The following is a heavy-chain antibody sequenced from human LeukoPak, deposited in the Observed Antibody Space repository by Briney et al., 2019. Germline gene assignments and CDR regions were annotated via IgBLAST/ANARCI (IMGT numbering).Heavy chain of an antibody. D-gene: IGHD6-19*01. CDR2: LYSGGGT. CDR1: GFTVSSNY. Sequence: TGGSLRLSCAASGFTVSSNYMTWVRQAPGKGLEWVSTLYSGGGTFYADSVKGRFTISRDNSKNTLDLHMSSLRAEDTAVYYCARAGGLPIAVAPIDCWGQGTLVTVSS. V-gene: IGHV3-53*01. CDR3: ARAGGLPIAVAPIDC. J-gene: IGHJ4*02.